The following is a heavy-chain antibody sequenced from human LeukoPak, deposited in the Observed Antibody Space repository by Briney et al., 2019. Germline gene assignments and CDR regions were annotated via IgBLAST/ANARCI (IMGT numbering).Heavy chain of an antibody. CDR1: VFNFSSHS. J-gene: IGHJ4*02. V-gene: IGHV3-48*02. Sequence: PGGSLKLSCAASVFNFSSHSMDWVRQAPWKGLEWVSHITASGTAMFYADSVKGRFTISRDNAKNSLYLQMNSLRDEDTAVYYCASSGSYRFDYWGQGTLVTVSS. D-gene: IGHD1-26*01. CDR2: ITASGTAM. CDR3: ASSGSYRFDY.